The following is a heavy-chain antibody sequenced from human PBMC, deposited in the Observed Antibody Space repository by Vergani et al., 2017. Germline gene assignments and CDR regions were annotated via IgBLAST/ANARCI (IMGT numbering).Heavy chain of an antibody. CDR1: GGSISSSSYY. CDR2: VSHSGDT. J-gene: IGHJ5*02. Sequence: QLQLQESGPGLVKPSATLSLTCTVSGGSISSSSYYWGWIRQPPGKGLEWISSVSHSGDTYFNPSLKGRVSISMDTSKNDFFLTLSSVTAADTAMYYCARRSSSYYFDIWGQGVLSTVSS. CDR3: ARRSSSYYFDI. D-gene: IGHD3-22*01. V-gene: IGHV4-39*02.